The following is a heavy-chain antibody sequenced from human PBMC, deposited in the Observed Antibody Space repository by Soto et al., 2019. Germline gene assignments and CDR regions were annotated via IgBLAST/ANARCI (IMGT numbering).Heavy chain of an antibody. D-gene: IGHD4-17*01. CDR2: ISYDGSNK. V-gene: IGHV3-30*18. J-gene: IGHJ5*02. CDR1: GFTFSSYG. Sequence: PGGSLRLSCAASGFTFSSYGMHWVRQAPGKGLEWVAVISYDGSNKYYADSVKGRFTISRDNSKNTLYLQMNSLRAEDTAVYYCANTVLKIDYGDYEPPGRIDPWGQGTLVTVSS. CDR3: ANTVLKIDYGDYEPPGRIDP.